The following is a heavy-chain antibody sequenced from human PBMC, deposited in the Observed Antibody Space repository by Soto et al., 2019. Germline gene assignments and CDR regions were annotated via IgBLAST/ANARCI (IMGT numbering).Heavy chain of an antibody. D-gene: IGHD1-1*01. V-gene: IGHV4-4*02. CDR1: SGSITTNHA. J-gene: IGHJ4*02. Sequence: QVQLQESGPGLVEPSGTLSLTCDVSSGSITTNHAWTWVRQPPGKGLEWIGEIYASGSASYTPSLKSRVTMSVDKSRNQFSLRVNFVAAGDTAGYYCVRGGYWTFDYWGQGVLVIVTS. CDR2: IYASGSA. CDR3: VRGGYWTFDY.